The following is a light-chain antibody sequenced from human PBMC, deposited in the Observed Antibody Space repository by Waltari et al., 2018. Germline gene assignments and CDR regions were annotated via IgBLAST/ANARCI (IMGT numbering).Light chain of an antibody. CDR2: GAS. J-gene: IGKJ1*01. V-gene: IGKV3-20*01. CDR3: QPQVRLPAT. CDR1: KRISRY. Sequence: LSQSPGTLSLSPAERVTLSCRASKRISRYFVWYQQKPGQAPRLLIYGASTRATGIPDRFSGSGSGTDFSLTISGLNPGNSAVYYCQPQVRLPATFGQGTKVEIK.